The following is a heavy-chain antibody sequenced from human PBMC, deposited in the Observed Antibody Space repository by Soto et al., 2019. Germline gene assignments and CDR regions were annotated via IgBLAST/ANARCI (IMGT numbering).Heavy chain of an antibody. J-gene: IGHJ5*02. CDR1: GFTFSSYG. CDR3: AKDSCSSTSCYALSWFDP. Sequence: GGSLRLSCVAHGFTFSSYGMNWVRQAPGKGLEWVSAISTTGDATFYTDSVKGRFTISRDNSKNTLFLRMSSLSAGDTAIYYCAKDSCSSTSCYALSWFDPWGQGTLVTVSS. CDR2: ISTTGDAT. D-gene: IGHD2-2*01. V-gene: IGHV3-23*01.